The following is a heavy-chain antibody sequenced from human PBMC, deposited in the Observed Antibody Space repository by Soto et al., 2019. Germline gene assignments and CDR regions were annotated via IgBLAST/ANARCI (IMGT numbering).Heavy chain of an antibody. CDR1: GFTFNGYA. CDR2: VSGSGGT. V-gene: IGHV3-23*01. D-gene: IGHD3-16*02. Sequence: GGSLRLSCAASGFTFNGYAMSWVRQAPGKGLEWVSGVSGSGGTLYADSVKGRFTISRDNSKNTLYLQMNSLRAEDAAIYYCAKEKDYDYIWGSYRYTSDYWGQGLLVTVSS. CDR3: AKEKDYDYIWGSYRYTSDY. J-gene: IGHJ4*02.